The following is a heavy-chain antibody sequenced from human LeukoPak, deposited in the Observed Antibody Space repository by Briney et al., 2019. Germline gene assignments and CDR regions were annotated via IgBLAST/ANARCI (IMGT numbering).Heavy chain of an antibody. D-gene: IGHD6-13*01. Sequence: GGSLRLSCAASGFTFSSYGMHWVRQAPVKGLEWVAVIWYDGSNKYYADSVKGRFTISRDNSKNTLYLQMNSLRAEDTAVYYCSRTYSTHRHMDVWGQGTTVTVSS. CDR2: IWYDGSNK. J-gene: IGHJ6*02. V-gene: IGHV3-33*01. CDR3: SRTYSTHRHMDV. CDR1: GFTFSSYG.